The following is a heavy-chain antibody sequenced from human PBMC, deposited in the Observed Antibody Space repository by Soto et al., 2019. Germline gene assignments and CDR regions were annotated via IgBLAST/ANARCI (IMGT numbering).Heavy chain of an antibody. D-gene: IGHD4-17*01. CDR2: ISWNSGSI. J-gene: IGHJ3*02. Sequence: EVQLVESGGGLVQPGRSLRLSCAASGFTFDDYAMHWVRQAPGKGLEWVSGISWNSGSIGYADSVKGRFTISRDNAKNSLYLQMNSLRAEDTAVYYCAKLRGRTVTNAFDIWGQGTMVTVSS. CDR3: AKLRGRTVTNAFDI. CDR1: GFTFDDYA. V-gene: IGHV3-9*01.